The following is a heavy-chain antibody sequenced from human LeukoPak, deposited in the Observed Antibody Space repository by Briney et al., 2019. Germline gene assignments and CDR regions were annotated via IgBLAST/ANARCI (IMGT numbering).Heavy chain of an antibody. CDR1: GYTFTSYG. Sequence: ASVKVSCKASGYTFTSYGISWVRQAPGQGLEWMGWISAYNGNTNYAQKLQGRVTMTTDTSTSTAYMELRSLRSDDTAVYYCARYAEYYYDSSGYYYSYYHYGMDVWGQGTTVTVSS. D-gene: IGHD3-22*01. J-gene: IGHJ6*02. CDR3: ARYAEYYYDSSGYYYSYYHYGMDV. CDR2: ISAYNGNT. V-gene: IGHV1-18*01.